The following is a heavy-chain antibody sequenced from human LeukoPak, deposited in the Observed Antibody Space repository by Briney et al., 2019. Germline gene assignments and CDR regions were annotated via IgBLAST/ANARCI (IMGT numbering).Heavy chain of an antibody. CDR1: GFTFSSYG. CDR3: ARVDGSGSQ. J-gene: IGHJ4*02. Sequence: GRSLRLSCAASGFTFSSYGMHWVRQAPGKGLEWVAVISYDGSNKYYADSVKGRFTISRDNSKNTLYLQMNSLRVEDTAVYYCARVDGSGSQWGQGSLVTVSS. V-gene: IGHV3-30*03. CDR2: ISYDGSNK. D-gene: IGHD3-10*01.